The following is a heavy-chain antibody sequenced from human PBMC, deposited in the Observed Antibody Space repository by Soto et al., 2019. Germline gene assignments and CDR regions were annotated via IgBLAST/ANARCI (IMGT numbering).Heavy chain of an antibody. CDR3: ARALPFFFFCYCYHPYFLAFPTRRSSDL. J-gene: IGHJ2*01. CDR1: GGSISRYF. CDR2: IYYSGST. V-gene: IGHV4-59*08. Sequence: SDTLSLTCTVSGGSISRYFWSWIRQPPGKGLEWIGYIYYSGSTNYNPSLKSRVTISVDTSKNQFSLKLSSVTTADTAVYYCARALPFFFFCYCYHPYFLAFPTRRSSDL. D-gene: IGHD2-15*01.